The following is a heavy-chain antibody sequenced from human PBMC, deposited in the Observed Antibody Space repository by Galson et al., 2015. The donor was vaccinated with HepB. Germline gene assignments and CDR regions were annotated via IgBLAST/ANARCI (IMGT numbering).Heavy chain of an antibody. J-gene: IGHJ4*02. Sequence: SLRLSCAASAFTFSSYWMHWVRQAPGKGLVWVSRINSDGSSTTYADSVKGRFTISRDNAKSTLYLQMNSLRAEDTAVYYCAREGIYSSLDYWGQGTLVTVSS. CDR1: AFTFSSYW. CDR2: INSDGSST. CDR3: AREGIYSSLDY. V-gene: IGHV3-74*01. D-gene: IGHD6-13*01.